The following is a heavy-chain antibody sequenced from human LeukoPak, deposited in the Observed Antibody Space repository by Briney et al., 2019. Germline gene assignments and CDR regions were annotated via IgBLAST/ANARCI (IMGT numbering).Heavy chain of an antibody. D-gene: IGHD6-19*01. CDR1: GFTFSSYA. Sequence: PGGSLRLSCAASGFTFSSYAMSWIRQAPGKGLEWVSAISGSGGSTYYADSVKGRFTISRDNSKNTLYLQMNSLRAEDTAVYYCAKAFRAVAGPDYFDYWGQGTLVTVSS. V-gene: IGHV3-23*01. CDR2: ISGSGGST. J-gene: IGHJ4*02. CDR3: AKAFRAVAGPDYFDY.